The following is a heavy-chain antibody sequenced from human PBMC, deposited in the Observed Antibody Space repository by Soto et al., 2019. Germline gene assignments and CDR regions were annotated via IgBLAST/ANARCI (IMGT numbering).Heavy chain of an antibody. V-gene: IGHV1-3*01. J-gene: IGHJ4*02. CDR3: ARRPYSSGWYSPGYYFDY. CDR1: GYAFTSYA. Sequence: ASVKVSCKASGYAFTSYAMHWVRQAPGQRLEWMGWINAGNGNTKYSQKFQGRVTITRDTSASTAYMELSSLRSEDTAVYYCARRPYSSGWYSPGYYFDYWGQGTLVTVSS. D-gene: IGHD6-19*01. CDR2: INAGNGNT.